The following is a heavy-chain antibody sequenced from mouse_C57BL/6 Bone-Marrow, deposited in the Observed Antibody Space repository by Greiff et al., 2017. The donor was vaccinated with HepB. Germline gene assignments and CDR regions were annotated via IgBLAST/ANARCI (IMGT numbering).Heavy chain of an antibody. V-gene: IGHV1-42*01. CDR1: GYSFTGYY. D-gene: IGHD2-3*01. CDR2: INPSTGGT. CDR3: ARYDGYSYYAMDY. J-gene: IGHJ4*01. Sequence: VQLQQSGPELVKPGASVKISCKASGYSFTGYYMNWVKQSPEKSLEWIGEINPSTGGTTYNQKFKAKATLTVDKSSITAYMQLKSLTSEDSAVYYCARYDGYSYYAMDYWGQGTSVTVSS.